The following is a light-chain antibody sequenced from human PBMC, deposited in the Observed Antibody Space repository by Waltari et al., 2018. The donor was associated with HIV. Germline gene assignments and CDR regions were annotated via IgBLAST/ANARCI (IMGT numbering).Light chain of an antibody. CDR2: YDD. V-gene: IGLV1-36*01. Sequence: QSVLTQPPSVSEAPRQRVAISCSGSSSNMANNAVNWYKQLPGKAPKLLIYYDDLLPSGVSDRFSGSKSGTSASLAISGLQSEDEADYYCAAWDDSLNGPVFGGGTKLTVL. CDR3: AAWDDSLNGPV. J-gene: IGLJ2*01. CDR1: SSNMANNA.